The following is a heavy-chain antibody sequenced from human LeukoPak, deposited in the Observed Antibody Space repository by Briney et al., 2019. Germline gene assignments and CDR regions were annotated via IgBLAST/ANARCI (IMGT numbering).Heavy chain of an antibody. Sequence: SETLSLTCAVYGGSFSGYYWSWIRQPPGKGLEWIGEINHSGSTNYNPSLKSRVTISVDKSKNQFSLKLSSVTAADTAVYYCARASPYDSSGYYYETTVEKFDYWGQGTLVTVSS. CDR2: INHSGST. CDR3: ARASPYDSSGYYYETTVEKFDY. V-gene: IGHV4-34*01. D-gene: IGHD3-22*01. CDR1: GGSFSGYY. J-gene: IGHJ4*02.